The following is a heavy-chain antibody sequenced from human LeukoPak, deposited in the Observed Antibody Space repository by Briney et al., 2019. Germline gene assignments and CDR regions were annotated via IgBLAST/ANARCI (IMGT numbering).Heavy chain of an antibody. J-gene: IGHJ2*01. D-gene: IGHD3-3*01. CDR1: GYTFTGYY. V-gene: IGHV1-2*02. CDR2: INPNSGGT. CDR3: ATTYYDFWSGYRLNWYFDL. Sequence: ASVKVSCKASGYTFTGYYMHWVRQAPGQGLEWMGWINPNSGGTNYAQKFQGRVTMTRDTSISTAYMEPSRLRSDDTAVYYCATTYYDFWSGYRLNWYFDLWGRGTLVTVSS.